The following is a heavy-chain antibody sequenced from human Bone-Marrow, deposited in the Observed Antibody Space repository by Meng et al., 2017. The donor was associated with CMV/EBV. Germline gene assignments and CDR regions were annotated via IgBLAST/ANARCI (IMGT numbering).Heavy chain of an antibody. CDR1: GYMFNTYG. D-gene: IGHD6-6*01. Sequence: QVQLVQSGAEVKKPGASVTVSCKASGYMFNTYGISWVRQAPGQGLEWMGWISVYNGNTKYAQTVQGRVTMTTDTSTSTVYMELTSLRSDDTAVYYCARDKIAVRPGWFDPWGQGTLVTVSS. V-gene: IGHV1-18*01. CDR3: ARDKIAVRPGWFDP. CDR2: ISVYNGNT. J-gene: IGHJ5*02.